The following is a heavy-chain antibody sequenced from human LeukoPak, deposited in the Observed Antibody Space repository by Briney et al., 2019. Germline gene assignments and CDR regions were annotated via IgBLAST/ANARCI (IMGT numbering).Heavy chain of an antibody. CDR2: IYPGDSDT. CDR3: ARAPDYGGNPYYFDY. D-gene: IGHD4-23*01. J-gene: IGHJ4*02. V-gene: IGHV5-51*01. CDR1: GYSFTSYW. Sequence: GESLKISCKGSGYSFTSYWIGWVRQMPGKGLEWMGIIYPGDSDTRYSPSFQGQVTISADESISTAYLQWSSLKASDTAMYYCARAPDYGGNPYYFDYWGQGTLVTVSS.